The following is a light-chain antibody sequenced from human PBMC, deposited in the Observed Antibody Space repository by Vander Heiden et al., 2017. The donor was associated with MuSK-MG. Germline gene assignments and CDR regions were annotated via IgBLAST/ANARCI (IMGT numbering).Light chain of an antibody. CDR2: GKN. Sequence: SSELTQAPAVSVAFGQTVRITCQGNSLRSYYASWYQQKPGQAPALVIYGKNNRPSGIPDRFSGSSSGNTASLTITGAQAEDEADYCCNSRDSSGNHVVFGGGTKLTVL. CDR3: NSRDSSGNHVV. J-gene: IGLJ2*01. CDR1: SLRSYY. V-gene: IGLV3-19*01.